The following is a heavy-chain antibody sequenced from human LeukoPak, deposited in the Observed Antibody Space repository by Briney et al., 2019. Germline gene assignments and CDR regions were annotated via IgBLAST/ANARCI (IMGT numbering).Heavy chain of an antibody. V-gene: IGHV3-23*01. CDR2: VVASGGST. Sequence: PGGSLRLSCAASRFAFSNYAMNWVRQAPGKGLEWVSTVVASGGSTYYADPVKGRFTISRDNSKNTLYLQMNGLSAEDTAVYYCAKASGRGAAEPIDYWGQGALVTVSS. CDR3: AKASGRGAAEPIDY. CDR1: RFAFSNYA. D-gene: IGHD6-13*01. J-gene: IGHJ4*02.